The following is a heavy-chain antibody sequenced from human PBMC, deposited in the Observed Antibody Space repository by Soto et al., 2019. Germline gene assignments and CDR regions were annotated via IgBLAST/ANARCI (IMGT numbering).Heavy chain of an antibody. CDR3: ARLSYRSFNFDY. Sequence: GXTLVTPTQTLTXSCTFSRFSLSTSGMCVIWLRQPPGKALEWLALIDWDDDKYYSTSLKTRITISKDTSKNQVVLTVTNIDPVDTATYFCARLSYRSFNFDYWGQGTLGTVSS. J-gene: IGHJ4*02. CDR2: IDWDDDK. V-gene: IGHV2-70*01. D-gene: IGHD3-16*02. CDR1: RFSLSTSGMC.